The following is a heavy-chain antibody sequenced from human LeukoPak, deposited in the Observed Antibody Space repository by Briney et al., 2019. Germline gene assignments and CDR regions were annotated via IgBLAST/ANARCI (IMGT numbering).Heavy chain of an antibody. J-gene: IGHJ4*02. D-gene: IGHD2-8*01. Sequence: ASVKVSCKASGYTFTRYYMHWGRQAPGQGVEWGGWSNPNSGGTNYAQKFQGRVTMTRGRSINTAYMWLRRVRDGDTAAVYCGRARMRSFDYWGQGTLVTVSS. CDR2: SNPNSGGT. V-gene: IGHV1-2*02. CDR3: GRARMRSFDY. CDR1: GYTFTRYY.